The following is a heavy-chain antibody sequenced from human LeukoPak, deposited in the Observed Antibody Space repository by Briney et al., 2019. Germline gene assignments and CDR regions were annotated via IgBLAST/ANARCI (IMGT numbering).Heavy chain of an antibody. D-gene: IGHD6-13*01. Sequence: GGSLRLSCVASGFTFSTYSMNWVRQAPGKGLEWVSFISSSSSYIYYADSVKGRLTISRDNAKNSLYLQMNSLRAGDTAVYYCAREGIETGYFDYWGQGILVTVSS. V-gene: IGHV3-21*01. CDR1: GFTFSTYS. CDR3: AREGIETGYFDY. CDR2: ISSSSSYI. J-gene: IGHJ4*02.